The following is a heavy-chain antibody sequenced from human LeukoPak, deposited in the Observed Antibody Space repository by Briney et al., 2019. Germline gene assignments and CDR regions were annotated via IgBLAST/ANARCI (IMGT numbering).Heavy chain of an antibody. Sequence: ASVKVSCKTSGYTFTGYYMHWVRQAPGQGLEWMGIINPTGGSTTYAQKFQGRVTMTRDTSTSTVYMELSSLRSDDTAVYYCARTAARRFDYWGQGTLVTVSS. CDR1: GYTFTGYY. CDR3: ARTAARRFDY. V-gene: IGHV1-46*01. D-gene: IGHD6-6*01. CDR2: INPTGGST. J-gene: IGHJ4*02.